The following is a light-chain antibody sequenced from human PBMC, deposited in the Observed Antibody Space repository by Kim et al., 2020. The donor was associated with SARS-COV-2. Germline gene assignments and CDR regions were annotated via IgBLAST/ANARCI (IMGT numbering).Light chain of an antibody. CDR1: TGAVTSGHY. Sequence: PGGTVPLTCASRTGAVTSGHYPNWFQQKPGQPPRPLIYSTDRKHSWTPARLSGSLLGGKAALTLSAARPEDEGDYYCLLHYTGAQVFGGGTKVTVL. J-gene: IGLJ2*01. CDR2: STD. V-gene: IGLV7-43*01. CDR3: LLHYTGAQV.